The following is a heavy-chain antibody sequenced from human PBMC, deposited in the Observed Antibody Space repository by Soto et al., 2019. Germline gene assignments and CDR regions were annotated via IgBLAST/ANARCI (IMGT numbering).Heavy chain of an antibody. CDR2: ISYDGSNK. CDR3: AKEWYYYDSSCNKIIYGMDV. Sequence: GGSLRLSCAASGFPFSSYGMHLVRQSPGKGLEWVAFISYDGSNKYYADSVKGRFTISRDNSKNTLYLQMNSLRAEDTAVYYCAKEWYYYDSSCNKIIYGMDVWVQGNTVAVXS. V-gene: IGHV3-30*18. D-gene: IGHD3-22*01. CDR1: GFPFSSYG. J-gene: IGHJ6*02.